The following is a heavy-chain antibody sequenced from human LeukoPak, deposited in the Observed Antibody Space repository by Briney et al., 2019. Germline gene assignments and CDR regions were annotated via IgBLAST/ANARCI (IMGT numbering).Heavy chain of an antibody. V-gene: IGHV3-15*01. J-gene: IGHJ2*01. Sequence: GGSLRLSCVASGLSVGDAWMTWVRQVPGKGLEWVGRIRGRIDGGTADYAAPVKGRFTISRDDAENTLFLHLTGLRIEDAAVYYCTTLGGNNWFDWYFDLWGRGTLVAVSA. CDR1: GLSVGDAW. CDR3: TTLGGNNWFDWYFDL. D-gene: IGHD1-1*01. CDR2: IRGRIDGGTA.